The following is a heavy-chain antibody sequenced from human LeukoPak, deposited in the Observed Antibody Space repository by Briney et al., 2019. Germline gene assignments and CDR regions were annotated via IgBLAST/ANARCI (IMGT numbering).Heavy chain of an antibody. CDR2: FDPEDGET. V-gene: IGHV1-24*01. D-gene: IGHD3-10*01. CDR3: GTGGAMVRGVIVREYYLDY. J-gene: IGHJ4*02. Sequence: ASVKVSCKVSGYTLTELSMHWVRQAPGKGLEWMRGFDPEDGETIYAQEFQGRVTMTEDTSTDTAYMELSSLRSEDTAVYYCGTGGAMVRGVIVREYYLDYWGQGTLVTVSS. CDR1: GYTLTELS.